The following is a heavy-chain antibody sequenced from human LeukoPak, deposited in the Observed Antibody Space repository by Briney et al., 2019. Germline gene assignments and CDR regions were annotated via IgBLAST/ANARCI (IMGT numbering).Heavy chain of an antibody. CDR3: ARVVGYGYLDY. J-gene: IGHJ4*02. CDR1: GFTFGDHF. CDR2: IRNKANIYTT. D-gene: IGHD2-15*01. Sequence: GGSLRLSCAASGFTFGDHFMDWVRQAPGKGLEWVGRIRNKANIYTTEYAASVRGRFTISRDDSKNSLYRQIKSLKAEDTAVYYCARVVGYGYLDYCGEGSLVTVSS. V-gene: IGHV3-72*01.